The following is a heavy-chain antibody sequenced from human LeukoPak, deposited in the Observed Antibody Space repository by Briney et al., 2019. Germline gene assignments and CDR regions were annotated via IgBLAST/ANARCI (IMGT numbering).Heavy chain of an antibody. CDR3: AKNQWDLLLGFRPIDY. Sequence: GGSLRLSCAASGFTFSSYAMSWVRQAPGKGLEWVSAISGSGGSTHYADSVKGRFTISRDNSKNTLYLQMNSLRAEDTAVYYCAKNQWDLLLGFRPIDYWGQGTLVTVSS. V-gene: IGHV3-23*01. CDR2: ISGSGGST. D-gene: IGHD1-26*01. J-gene: IGHJ4*02. CDR1: GFTFSSYA.